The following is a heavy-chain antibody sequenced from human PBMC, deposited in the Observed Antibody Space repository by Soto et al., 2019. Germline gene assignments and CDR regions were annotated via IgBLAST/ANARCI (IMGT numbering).Heavy chain of an antibody. V-gene: IGHV3-30-3*01. D-gene: IGHD1-26*01. CDR2: ITYDGSNK. CDR3: ACRVGAITYSLDY. J-gene: IGHJ4*02. Sequence: QVQLVESGGGVVQPGRSLRLSCAASGFTFSSYAMHWVRQAPGKGLEWVAVITYDGSNKNYADSVKGRFTISRDNSKNTLNLKMNSRSAEVAAVDYCACRVGAITYSLDYWGQGTLVTVSS. CDR1: GFTFSSYA.